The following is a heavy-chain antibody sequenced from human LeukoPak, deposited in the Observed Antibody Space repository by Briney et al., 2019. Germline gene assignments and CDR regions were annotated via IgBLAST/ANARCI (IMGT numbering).Heavy chain of an antibody. Sequence: PSETLSLTCSVSGGSISSSSSYWGWIRQPPGKGLEWIGRIYYSGSSFDNPALKSRATISVDTSKNQFSLKLSSVTAADTAVYYCARPRYSGSSPRSPSGYFQHWGQGTLVTVSS. CDR2: IYYSGSS. CDR1: GGSISSSSSY. J-gene: IGHJ1*01. CDR3: ARPRYSGSSPRSPSGYFQH. V-gene: IGHV4-39*01. D-gene: IGHD1-26*01.